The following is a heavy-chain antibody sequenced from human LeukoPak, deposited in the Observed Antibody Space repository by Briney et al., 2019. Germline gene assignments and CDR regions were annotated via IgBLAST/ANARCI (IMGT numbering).Heavy chain of an antibody. CDR1: GFTFTIYW. CDR3: ARETGKYYDFWSGYAFDI. V-gene: IGHV3-7*03. J-gene: IGHJ3*02. CDR2: IKQDGSEK. D-gene: IGHD3-3*01. Sequence: GGSLRLSYAASGFTFTIYWMSWVRQAPGKGLEWVVNIKQDGSEKNYVDSVKGRFTISRDNAKNSLYLQVNSLRAEDTAVYYCARETGKYYDFWSGYAFDIWGQGTMVTVSS.